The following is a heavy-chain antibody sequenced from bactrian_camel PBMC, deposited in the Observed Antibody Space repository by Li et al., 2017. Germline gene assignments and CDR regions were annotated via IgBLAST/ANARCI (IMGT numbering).Heavy chain of an antibody. CDR3: ARSRFVFRGCDLSTSGYYY. D-gene: IGHD5*01. Sequence: VQLVESGGGSVQAGGSLRLSCVYTYNSPCIGWFRQVPGKAGEGVAIIDRGGATNYAWSVKGRFTISKDNAMNTLYLQMDSLKPEDSAMYYCARSRFVFRGCDLSTSGYYYGGQGTQVTV. CDR1: YNSPC. V-gene: IGHV3S55*01. CDR2: IDRGGAT. J-gene: IGHJ4*01.